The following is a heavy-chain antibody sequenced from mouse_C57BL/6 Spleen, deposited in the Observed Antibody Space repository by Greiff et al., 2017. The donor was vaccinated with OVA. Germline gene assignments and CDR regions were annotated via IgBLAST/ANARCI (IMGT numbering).Heavy chain of an antibody. D-gene: IGHD1-1*01. CDR3: ARYYAPYAMDY. CDR1: GFTFSSYG. V-gene: IGHV5-6*01. J-gene: IGHJ4*01. Sequence: EVKVVESGGDLVKPGGSLKLSCAASGFTFSSYGMSWVRQTPDKRLEWVATISSGGSYTYYPDSVKGRFTISRDNAKNTLYLQMSSLKSEDTAMYYCARYYAPYAMDYWGQGTSVTVSS. CDR2: ISSGGSYT.